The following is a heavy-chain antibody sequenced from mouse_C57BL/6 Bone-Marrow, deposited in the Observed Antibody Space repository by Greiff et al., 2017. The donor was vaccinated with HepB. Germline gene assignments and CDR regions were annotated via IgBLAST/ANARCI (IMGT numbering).Heavy chain of an antibody. CDR1: GFTFSDYG. J-gene: IGHJ3*01. D-gene: IGHD1-1*01. Sequence: EVHLVESGGGLVKPGGSLKLSCAASGFTFSDYGMHWVRQAPEKGLEWVAYISSGSSTIYYADTVKGRFTISRDNAKNTLFLQMTSLRSEDTAMYYCARHYSGFAYWGQGTLVTVSA. V-gene: IGHV5-17*01. CDR3: ARHYSGFAY. CDR2: ISSGSSTI.